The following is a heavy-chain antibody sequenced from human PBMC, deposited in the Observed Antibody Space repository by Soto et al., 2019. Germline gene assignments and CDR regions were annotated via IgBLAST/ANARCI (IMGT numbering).Heavy chain of an antibody. D-gene: IGHD3-22*01. V-gene: IGHV3-73*01. Sequence: GSLRLSCAASGFTFSGSAMHWVRQASGKGLEWVGRIRSKANSYATAYAASVKGRFTISRDDSKNTAYLQMNSLKTEDTAVYYCARLGHYYQAFDSWGRGTLVTVSS. CDR3: ARLGHYYQAFDS. J-gene: IGHJ4*02. CDR2: IRSKANSYAT. CDR1: GFTFSGSA.